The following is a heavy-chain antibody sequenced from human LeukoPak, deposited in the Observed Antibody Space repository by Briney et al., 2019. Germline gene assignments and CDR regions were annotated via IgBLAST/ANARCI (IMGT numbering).Heavy chain of an antibody. V-gene: IGHV3-11*04. CDR1: GFTFSDYF. J-gene: IGHJ4*02. CDR3: ARDSLGYDFWSGSHY. CDR2: ISSSGSSR. D-gene: IGHD3-3*01. Sequence: PGGSLRLSCAASGFTFSDYFMSWIRQAPGKGLEWVSYISSSGSSRYYADSVKGRFSISRDNAKNSLFLQMNSLRAEDTAVYYCARDSLGYDFWSGSHYWGQGTLVTVSS.